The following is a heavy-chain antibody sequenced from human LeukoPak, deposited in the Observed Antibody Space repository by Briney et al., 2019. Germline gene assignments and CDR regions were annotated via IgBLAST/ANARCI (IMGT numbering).Heavy chain of an antibody. CDR1: GFTFTSSA. Sequence: ASVKVSCKASGFTFTSSAMQWVRQARGQCLEWIGWIVVGSGNTNYAQKFQERVTITRDMSTSTAYMELSSLRSEDTAVYYCAAETGEFVEGGSNWGQGTLVTVSS. J-gene: IGHJ4*02. CDR3: AAETGEFVEGGSN. CDR2: IVVGSGNT. V-gene: IGHV1-58*02. D-gene: IGHD3-3*01.